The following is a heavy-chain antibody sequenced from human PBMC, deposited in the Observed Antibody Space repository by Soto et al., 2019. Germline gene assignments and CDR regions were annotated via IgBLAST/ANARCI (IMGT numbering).Heavy chain of an antibody. J-gene: IGHJ4*02. CDR1: GFTFGDYS. CDR3: TREDPRGYCSGDSCYLEHFDY. CDR2: IRNKAYGGTT. Sequence: GGSLRLSCTASGFTFGDYSMSWFRQAPGKGLEWVGFIRNKAYGGTTEYAASVKGRFTISREDSKSIAYLQMNSLKTEDTAVYYCTREDPRGYCSGDSCYLEHFDYWGQGTLVTVSS. D-gene: IGHD2-15*01. V-gene: IGHV3-49*03.